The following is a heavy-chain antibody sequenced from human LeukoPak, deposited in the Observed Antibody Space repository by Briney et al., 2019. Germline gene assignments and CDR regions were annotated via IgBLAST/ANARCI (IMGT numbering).Heavy chain of an antibody. V-gene: IGHV1-18*01. CDR2: ISAYNGNT. Sequence: ASVKVSCKAPGYTFTSYGISWVRQAPGQGLEWMGWISAYNGNTNYAQKLQGRVTMTTDTSTSTAYMELRSLRSDDTAVYYCARHPGIAVAGTSPPFDYSGQGTLVTVSS. J-gene: IGHJ4*02. CDR1: GYTFTSYG. D-gene: IGHD6-19*01. CDR3: ARHPGIAVAGTSPPFDY.